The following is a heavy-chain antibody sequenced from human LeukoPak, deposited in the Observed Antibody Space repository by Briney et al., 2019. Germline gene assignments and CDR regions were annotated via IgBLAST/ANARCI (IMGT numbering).Heavy chain of an antibody. CDR1: GFTFSSYA. CDR3: AASYYYDSSGYYSPGY. V-gene: IGHV3-23*01. D-gene: IGHD3-22*01. Sequence: PGRSLRLSCAASGFTFSSYAMSWVRQAPGQGLEWVSAISDSGGNTYYADSVKGRFTISRDNSKNTLYLQMNSLRAEDTAVYYCAASYYYDSSGYYSPGYWGQGTLVTVSS. J-gene: IGHJ4*02. CDR2: ISDSGGNT.